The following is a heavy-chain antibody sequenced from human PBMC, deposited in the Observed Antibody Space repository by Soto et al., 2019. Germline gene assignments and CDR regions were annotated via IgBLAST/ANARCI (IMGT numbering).Heavy chain of an antibody. Sequence: SETLSLTCNVSGGSISSYYWSWIRQPPGKGLEWIGFIYYSGSTDYNPSLKSRASVSIDTSKNQFSLKLSSVTAADTAVYYCARVWGGAFDIWGQGTMVTVS. J-gene: IGHJ3*02. CDR1: GGSISSYY. V-gene: IGHV4-59*01. D-gene: IGHD3-10*01. CDR3: ARVWGGAFDI. CDR2: IYYSGST.